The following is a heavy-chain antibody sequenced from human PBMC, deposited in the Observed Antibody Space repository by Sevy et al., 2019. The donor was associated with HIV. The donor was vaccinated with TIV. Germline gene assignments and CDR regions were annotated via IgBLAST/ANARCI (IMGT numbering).Heavy chain of an antibody. V-gene: IGHV3-21*01. J-gene: IGHJ4*02. D-gene: IGHD4-17*01. CDR2: ISSSSSYI. Sequence: GGSLRLSCAASGFTFSSYSMNWVRQAPGKGLEWVSSISSSSSYIYYADSVKGRFTISRDNAKNSLYLQMNSLRAEDTAVYYCARNEARRYYFDYWGQGTLVTVSS. CDR1: GFTFSSYS. CDR3: ARNEARRYYFDY.